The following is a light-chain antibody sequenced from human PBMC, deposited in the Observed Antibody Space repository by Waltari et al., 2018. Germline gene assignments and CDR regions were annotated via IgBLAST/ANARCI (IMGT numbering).Light chain of an antibody. Sequence: DIQMTQFPSSLSASIGDRVTITCRASQGIRNDVGWYQQRPGKGPKRLIYAAFNLQNGVPSRFSGSGSVTEFTLTISSLQPEDFATYYCLQHNSYPLTFGGGTKVEIK. V-gene: IGKV1-17*01. J-gene: IGKJ4*01. CDR3: LQHNSYPLT. CDR1: QGIRND. CDR2: AAF.